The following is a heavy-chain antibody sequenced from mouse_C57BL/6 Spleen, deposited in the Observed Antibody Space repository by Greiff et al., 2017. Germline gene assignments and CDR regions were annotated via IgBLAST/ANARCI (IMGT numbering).Heavy chain of an antibody. J-gene: IGHJ4*01. Sequence: QVQLKESGPELVKPGASVKLSCKASGYTFTSYDINWVKQRPGQGLEWIGWLYPRDGRTKYNEKFKGKATLTVDTSSSTAYMELHSLTSEDSAVYVWAGGGSSLYYAMDYWGQGTSVTVSS. CDR3: AGGGSSLYYAMDY. CDR1: GYTFTSYD. CDR2: LYPRDGRT. D-gene: IGHD1-1*01. V-gene: IGHV1-85*01.